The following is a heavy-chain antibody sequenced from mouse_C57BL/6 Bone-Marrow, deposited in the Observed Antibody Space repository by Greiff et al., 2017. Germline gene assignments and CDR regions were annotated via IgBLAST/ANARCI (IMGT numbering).Heavy chain of an antibody. V-gene: IGHV14-4*01. Sequence: VQLQQSGAELVRPGASVKLSCTASGFTFNDYYMHWVKQRPEQGLEWIGWIDPENGDTEYASKFQGKATITADTSSNTAYLQLSSLTSEDTAVYCWSYGFGYWGRGTTLTVSA. CDR1: GFTFNDYY. CDR3: SYGFGY. CDR2: IDPENGDT. J-gene: IGHJ2*01. D-gene: IGHD2-2*01.